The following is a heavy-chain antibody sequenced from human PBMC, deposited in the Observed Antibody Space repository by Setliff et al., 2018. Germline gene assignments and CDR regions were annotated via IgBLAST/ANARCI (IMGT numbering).Heavy chain of an antibody. V-gene: IGHV1-2*04. CDR2: INPNSGGT. CDR1: GYTFTGYY. Sequence: GASVKVSCKASGYTFTGYYMHWVRQAPGQGLEWMGWINPNSGGTNYAQKFQGWVTMTRDTSISTAYMELSRLRSDDTAVYCCARDTYIGDFWSGYYIQGQFDPWGQGTLVTVSS. CDR3: ARDTYIGDFWSGYYIQGQFDP. D-gene: IGHD3-3*01. J-gene: IGHJ5*02.